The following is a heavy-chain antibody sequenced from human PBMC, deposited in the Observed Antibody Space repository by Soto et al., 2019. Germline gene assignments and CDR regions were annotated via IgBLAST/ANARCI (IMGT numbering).Heavy chain of an antibody. J-gene: IGHJ4*02. V-gene: IGHV1-2*02. CDR2: INPNSGGT. CDR1: GYTFTGYY. CDR3: SRERSIAARGGPGY. Sequence: QVQLVQSGAEVKKPGASVKVSCKASGYTFTGYYMHWVRQAPGQGLEWMGWINPNSGGTNYAQKFQVRVTMTRDTCISTAYMELSRLRSDDTAVYYCSRERSIAARGGPGYWGQGTLVTVSS. D-gene: IGHD6-6*01.